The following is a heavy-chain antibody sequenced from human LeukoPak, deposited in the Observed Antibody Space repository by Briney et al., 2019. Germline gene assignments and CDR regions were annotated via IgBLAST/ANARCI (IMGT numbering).Heavy chain of an antibody. CDR2: IDPDGNT. Sequence: AGGSLRLSCAASGFTLSNSWMHWVRQAPEKGLVWVSRIDPDGNTDYADSVKGRFTISRDNAKNTLYLQMNSLRAEDTAVYRCARDVRGPHDFWGQGTLVTVSS. CDR3: ARDVRGPHDF. D-gene: IGHD2/OR15-2a*01. J-gene: IGHJ4*02. V-gene: IGHV3-74*01. CDR1: GFTLSNSW.